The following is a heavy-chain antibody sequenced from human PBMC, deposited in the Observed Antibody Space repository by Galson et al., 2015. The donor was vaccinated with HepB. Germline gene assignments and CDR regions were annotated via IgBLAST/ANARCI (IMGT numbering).Heavy chain of an antibody. CDR2: IYPGDSDT. CDR3: ARLREDQVDPYSSSSGQDY. Sequence: QSGAEVKKPGESLKISCKGSGYSFTSYWIGWVRQMPGKGLEWMGIIYPGDSDTRYSPSFQGQVTISADKSISTAYLQWSSLKASDTAMYYCARLREDQVDPYSSSSGQDYWGQGTLVTVSS. D-gene: IGHD6-6*01. V-gene: IGHV5-51*03. CDR1: GYSFTSYW. J-gene: IGHJ4*02.